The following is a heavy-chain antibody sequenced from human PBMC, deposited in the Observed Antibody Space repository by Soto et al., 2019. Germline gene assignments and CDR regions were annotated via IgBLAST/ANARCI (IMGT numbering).Heavy chain of an antibody. V-gene: IGHV3-9*01. Sequence: EVQLVESGGGLVQPGRSLRLSCAASGFTFDDYAMHWVRQAPGKGLEWVSGISWNSGSIGYADSVKGRFTISRDNAKNSLYLQMNSLRAEDTALYYCAKDREDGDYGCEGHAFDIWCQGTMVTVSS. J-gene: IGHJ3*02. CDR1: GFTFDDYA. CDR2: ISWNSGSI. D-gene: IGHD4-17*01. CDR3: AKDREDGDYGCEGHAFDI.